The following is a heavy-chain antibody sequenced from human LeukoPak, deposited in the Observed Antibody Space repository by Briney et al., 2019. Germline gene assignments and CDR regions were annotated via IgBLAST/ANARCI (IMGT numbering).Heavy chain of an antibody. V-gene: IGHV1-2*02. CDR2: VNPISGGT. Sequence: GASVQVSCKACGCTFTGYYMHWVGQAPGQGVEGMGWVNPISGGTNYAQKLQGRVTMTADTSTSTAYMELRSLRSDDTAVYYCALQQGGLRLRGDAFDIWGQGTMVTVSS. D-gene: IGHD5-12*01. J-gene: IGHJ3*02. CDR3: ALQQGGLRLRGDAFDI. CDR1: GCTFTGYY.